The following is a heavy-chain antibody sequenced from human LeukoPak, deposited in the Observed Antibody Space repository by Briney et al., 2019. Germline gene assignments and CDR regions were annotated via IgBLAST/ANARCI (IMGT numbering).Heavy chain of an antibody. D-gene: IGHD4-17*01. CDR2: INPSGGST. CDR1: GGTFSSYA. J-gene: IGHJ6*03. Sequence: ASVKVSCKASGGTFSSYAISWVRQAPGQGLEWMGIINPSGGSTNYAQKFQGRVTMTRDMSTSTVYMELSSLRSEDTAVYYCARGTTVTTLWCYYYYMDVWGKGTTVTVSS. CDR3: ARGTTVTTLWCYYYYMDV. V-gene: IGHV1-46*01.